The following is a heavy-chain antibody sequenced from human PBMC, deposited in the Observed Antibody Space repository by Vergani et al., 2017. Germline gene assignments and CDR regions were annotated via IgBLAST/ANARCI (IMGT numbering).Heavy chain of an antibody. D-gene: IGHD2-2*01. V-gene: IGHV3-21*01. CDR3: ARDRDWDIVVVPAADDAFDI. CDR1: GFTFSSYS. CDR2: ISSSSSYI. Sequence: EVQLVESGGGLVKPGGSLRLSCAASGFTFSSYSMNWVRQAPGKGLEWVSSISSSSSYIYYADSVKGRFNISRDNAKDSLYLQMNSLRAEDTAVYYCARDRDWDIVVVPAADDAFDIWGQGTMVTVSS. J-gene: IGHJ3*02.